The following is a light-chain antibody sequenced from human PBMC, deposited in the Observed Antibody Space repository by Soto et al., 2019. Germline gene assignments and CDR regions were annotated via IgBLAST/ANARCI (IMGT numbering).Light chain of an antibody. CDR2: DVS. CDR3: SSYTTSSTHVV. CDR1: SSDVGSYNY. J-gene: IGLJ2*01. Sequence: QSALTQPASVSGSPGQSITISCTGTSSDVGSYNYVSWYQQYPGKAPKLMIYDVSNRPSGVSYRFSGSKSGNTASLTISGLQAEDEADYHYSSYTTSSTHVVFGGGTKVTVL. V-gene: IGLV2-14*01.